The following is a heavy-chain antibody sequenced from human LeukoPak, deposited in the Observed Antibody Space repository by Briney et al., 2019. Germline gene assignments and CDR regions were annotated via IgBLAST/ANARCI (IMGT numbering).Heavy chain of an antibody. CDR2: INAGNGNT. D-gene: IGHD1-1*01. J-gene: IGHJ6*02. CDR3: ARDRWYNWNDDYYGMDV. CDR1: GYTFTSYA. Sequence: ASVKVSCKASGYTFTSYAMHWVRQAPGQRLEWMGWINAGNGNTKYSQKLQGRVTITRDTSASTAYMELSSLRSEDTAVYYCARDRWYNWNDDYYGMDVWGQGTTVTVSS. V-gene: IGHV1-3*01.